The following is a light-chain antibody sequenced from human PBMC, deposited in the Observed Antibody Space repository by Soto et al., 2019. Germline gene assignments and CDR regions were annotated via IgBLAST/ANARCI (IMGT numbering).Light chain of an antibody. V-gene: IGKV3-15*01. Sequence: IVITQSPATLSLSPWERSTLSFRASQSVSSNLAWYQQKPGQAPRLLIYGASTRATGIPARFSGSGSGTEFTLTISSLQSEDFAVYYCQQRSNLITFGQGTRLEIK. CDR2: GAS. J-gene: IGKJ5*01. CDR3: QQRSNLIT. CDR1: QSVSSN.